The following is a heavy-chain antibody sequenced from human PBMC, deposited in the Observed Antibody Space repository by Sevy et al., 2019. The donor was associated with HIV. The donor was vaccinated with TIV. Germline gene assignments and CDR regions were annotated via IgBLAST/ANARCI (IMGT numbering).Heavy chain of an antibody. Sequence: SETLSLTCTVSGDSISNYFWSWIRQPPGKELEWIGYIYYSGSTNYNPSLKSRVTISVDTSKNKFSLRLNSVTAADTAVYSCARDYYDNRPRGFDPWGQGTLVTVSS. V-gene: IGHV4-59*01. J-gene: IGHJ5*02. D-gene: IGHD3-22*01. CDR1: GDSISNYF. CDR2: IYYSGST. CDR3: ARDYYDNRPRGFDP.